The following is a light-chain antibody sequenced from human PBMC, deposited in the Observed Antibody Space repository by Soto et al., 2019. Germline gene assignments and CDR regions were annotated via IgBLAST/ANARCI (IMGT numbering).Light chain of an antibody. V-gene: IGLV4-60*02. J-gene: IGLJ3*02. Sequence: QLVLTQSSSASASLGSSVKLTCTLSSGHSSYIIAWHQQQPGKAPRYLMKLEGSGSYNKGGGVPDRFSGSSSGADRYLTISTLQYEDEADYYCESWDSNTHVFGGGTKLTVL. CDR1: SGHSSYI. CDR2: LEGSGSY. CDR3: ESWDSNTHV.